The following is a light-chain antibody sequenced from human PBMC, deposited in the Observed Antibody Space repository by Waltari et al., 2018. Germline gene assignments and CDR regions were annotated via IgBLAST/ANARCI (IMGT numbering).Light chain of an antibody. CDR1: QSFLYSSNNKNY. J-gene: IGKJ4*01. CDR3: QQYYRIPLS. CDR2: WAS. Sequence: DIVVTQSPEVLSVSLGERATINCKSSQSFLYSSNNKNYVAWFQQKPGQRPRLLIYWASTRESGVPDRFSGSGSGTDFSLTIANLQAEDVAVYYCQQYYRIPLSFGGGTKVEIK. V-gene: IGKV4-1*01.